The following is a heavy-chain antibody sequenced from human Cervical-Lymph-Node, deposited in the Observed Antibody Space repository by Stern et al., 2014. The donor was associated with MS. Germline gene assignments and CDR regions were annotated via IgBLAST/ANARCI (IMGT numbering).Heavy chain of an antibody. J-gene: IGHJ4*02. CDR2: IFPGGSDI. CDR1: GYTFTSYW. V-gene: IGHV5-51*01. Sequence: VQLVQSGPEVKRPGESLKISCQASGYTFTSYWIGWVRQTPGKGLEWIAIIFPGGSDIRYSPSFQGQVTISADKSSSTAYLQGNNLKASDTAIYYCARQRYFDYWGQGTLVTVSS. CDR3: ARQRYFDY.